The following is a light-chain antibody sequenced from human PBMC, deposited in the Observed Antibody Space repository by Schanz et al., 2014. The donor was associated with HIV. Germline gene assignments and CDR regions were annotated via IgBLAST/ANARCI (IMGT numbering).Light chain of an antibody. CDR2: DNT. J-gene: IGLJ2*01. CDR3: SSYSGHNNLGI. CDR1: SSNIGAGYD. Sequence: QSVLTQPPSVSGAPGQRVSISCTGSSSNIGAGYDVHWYQLLPGTAPTLLIFDNTNRPSGVPDRFSGSKSGTSASLAISGLRSEDEAEYYCSSYSGHNNLGIFGGGTKLTVL. V-gene: IGLV1-40*01.